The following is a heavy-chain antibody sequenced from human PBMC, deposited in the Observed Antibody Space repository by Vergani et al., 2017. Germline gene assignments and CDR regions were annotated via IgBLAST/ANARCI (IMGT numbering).Heavy chain of an antibody. CDR3: VRVKGSNWNDHLYDI. Sequence: EVDLVESGGGLAQPGGSLRLSCEASGITFWKFGMHWVRQPPGKGLEWVGRIRNKANDYTTQYAASVKGRFTISRDDSKSYLYLQMNSLQTEDTALYYCVRVKGSNWNDHLYDIWGQGTLVTVSS. CDR2: IRNKANDYTT. CDR1: GITFWKFG. J-gene: IGHJ3*02. D-gene: IGHD1-1*01. V-gene: IGHV3-72*01.